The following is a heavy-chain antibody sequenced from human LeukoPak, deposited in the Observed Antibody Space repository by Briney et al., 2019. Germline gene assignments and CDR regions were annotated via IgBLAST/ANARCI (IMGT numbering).Heavy chain of an antibody. Sequence: AGGSLRLSCAASGFTFSSYAMSWVRQAPGKGLEWVSVISGSGGSTYYADSVKGRFTISRDNSKNTLYLQMNSLRAEDTAVYYCAKDKALTMIVVAFDYWGQGTLVTVSS. CDR2: ISGSGGST. D-gene: IGHD3-22*01. J-gene: IGHJ4*02. CDR1: GFTFSSYA. V-gene: IGHV3-23*01. CDR3: AKDKALTMIVVAFDY.